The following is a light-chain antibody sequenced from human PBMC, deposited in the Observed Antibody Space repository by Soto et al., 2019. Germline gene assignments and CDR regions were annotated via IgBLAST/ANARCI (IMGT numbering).Light chain of an antibody. CDR2: GAS. CDR3: QKYNIWPPWT. V-gene: IGKV3-15*01. J-gene: IGKJ1*01. Sequence: EIVMAQSPATLSVSPGERATLACRASQSVSSNLAWYQQKPGPAPRLLIYGASTRATGIPARFSGSGSGTEFTLTITSLQSEDFAVYYCQKYNIWPPWTFGQGPKVEIK. CDR1: QSVSSN.